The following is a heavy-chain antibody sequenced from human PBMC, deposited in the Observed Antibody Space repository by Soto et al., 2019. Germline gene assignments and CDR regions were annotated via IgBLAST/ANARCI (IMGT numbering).Heavy chain of an antibody. V-gene: IGHV3-23*01. CDR2: ISGSGGST. J-gene: IGHJ4*02. CDR3: AKGAGSLYTNHDD. Sequence: GGSLRLSCAASGFTFSSYAMGWDRHAPGKGLEWVSAISGSGGSTFYANSVQGRLTISGVNSKNTLYVQMNSLTAEDTAVFYCAKGAGSLYTNHDDWGQGTLVTVSS. CDR1: GFTFSSYA. D-gene: IGHD2-2*02.